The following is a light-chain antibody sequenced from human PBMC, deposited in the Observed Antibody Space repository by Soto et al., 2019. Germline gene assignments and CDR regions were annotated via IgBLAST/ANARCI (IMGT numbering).Light chain of an antibody. V-gene: IGKV1-27*01. CDR2: AAS. J-gene: IGKJ4*01. CDR3: QKYNSAPLN. Sequence: DIQMTQSPSSLSASVGDRVTITCRASQGITNYVAWYQQKPGKVPKLLIYAASTLQSGVTSRFSGGGSGTDFTLTIIRLQPEDVATYYCQKYNSAPLNFGGGTTVEIK. CDR1: QGITNY.